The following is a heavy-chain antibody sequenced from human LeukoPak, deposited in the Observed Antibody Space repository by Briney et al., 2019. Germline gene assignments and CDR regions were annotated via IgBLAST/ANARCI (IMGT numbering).Heavy chain of an antibody. CDR2: IVPIFGTA. D-gene: IGHD2-2*01. V-gene: IGHV1-69*06. CDR1: GATFTRYA. J-gene: IGHJ4*02. Sequence: ASVKVSCKASGATFTRYAISWERQAPGQGLEWMGRIVPIFGTANYAQKFQGRVTITADKSTSTAYMELSSLRSEDTALFYCARLGYCSRTSGYLFDYWGQGTLVTVSS. CDR3: ARLGYCSRTSGYLFDY.